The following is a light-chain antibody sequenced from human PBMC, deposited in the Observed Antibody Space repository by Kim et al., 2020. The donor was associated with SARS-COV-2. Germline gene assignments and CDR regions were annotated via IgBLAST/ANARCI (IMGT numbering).Light chain of an antibody. CDR1: LGAKNA. V-gene: IGLV3-27*01. Sequence: ASPQKAGRISCAKNLGAKNAARWHQQQPGQAPVVLIWNNNGRPSGLPERFAGTRAETTATLISSGDAGEDDADYYRDWATDNYVVFGGGTQLTVL. J-gene: IGLJ2*01. CDR2: NNN. CDR3: DWATDNYVV.